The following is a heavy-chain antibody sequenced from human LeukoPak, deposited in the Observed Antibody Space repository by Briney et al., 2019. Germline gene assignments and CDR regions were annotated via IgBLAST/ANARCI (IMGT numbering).Heavy chain of an antibody. CDR2: IHYSNYP. CDR3: ARRAGGREFDS. J-gene: IGHJ4*02. D-gene: IGHD1-26*01. CDR1: GGSISGYY. V-gene: IGHV4-59*01. Sequence: PSETLSLTCTVSGGSISGYYWSWVRQPPGKGLEWIGYIHYSNYPEYNPSFKSRVIISLDTPKSQFSLKLSSVTAADTAVYYCARRAGGREFDSWSQGTLVTVSS.